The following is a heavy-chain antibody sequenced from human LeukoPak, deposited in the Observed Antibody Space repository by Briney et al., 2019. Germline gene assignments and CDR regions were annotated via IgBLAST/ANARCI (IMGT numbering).Heavy chain of an antibody. D-gene: IGHD1-7*01. V-gene: IGHV3-15*04. J-gene: IGHJ6*02. CDR3: TTDEDWNYARKDV. Sequence: GGSLRLSCAASGFTFNYAWMSWVRQVPGKGLEWVGQTVSEIDGGTTDYAAPVKGRFTISRDDSKSTLYLQMNSLKIEDTAVYYRTTDEDWNYARKDVWGQGATVIVSS. CDR2: TVSEIDGGTT. CDR1: GFTFNYAW.